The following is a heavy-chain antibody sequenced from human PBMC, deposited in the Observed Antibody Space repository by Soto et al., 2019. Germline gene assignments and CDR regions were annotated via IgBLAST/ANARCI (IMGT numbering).Heavy chain of an antibody. J-gene: IGHJ4*02. CDR3: AADWGSGSYYYSPFDY. Sequence: ASVKVSCKASGFTFTSSAVQWVRQARGQRLEWIGWIVVGSGNTNYAQKFQERVTITRDMSTSTAYMELSSLRSEDTAVYYCAADWGSGSYYYSPFDYWGQGTLVTVSS. D-gene: IGHD1-26*01. V-gene: IGHV1-58*01. CDR2: IVVGSGNT. CDR1: GFTFTSSA.